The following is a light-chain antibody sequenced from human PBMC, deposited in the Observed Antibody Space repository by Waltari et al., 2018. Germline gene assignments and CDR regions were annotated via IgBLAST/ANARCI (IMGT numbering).Light chain of an antibody. CDR1: SSDVGSYNS. J-gene: IGLJ3*02. Sequence: QSALTQPASVSGSPGQSITISCTGISSDVGSYNSVSWYQDHPGQGPKVIIYDVSGRPSGVSARFSGSKSGNTASLTISGLQAEDEAYYYCSSQSSNNVVLFGGGTKVTVL. CDR2: DVS. V-gene: IGLV2-14*03. CDR3: SSQSSNNVVL.